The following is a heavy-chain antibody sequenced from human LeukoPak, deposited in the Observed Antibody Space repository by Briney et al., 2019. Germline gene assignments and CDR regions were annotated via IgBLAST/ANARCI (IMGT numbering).Heavy chain of an antibody. CDR3: ARVSGQFYFYYYMDV. CDR1: GGSIRSSSYY. D-gene: IGHD6-19*01. J-gene: IGHJ6*03. Sequence: SETLSLTCTVSGGSIRSSSYYWGWIRQPPGKGLEWIGSIYYSGSTYYNPSLKSRVTISVDTSKNQFFLRLSSVTAADTAVYYCARVSGQFYFYYYMDVWGKGTTVTISS. V-gene: IGHV4-39*01. CDR2: IYYSGST.